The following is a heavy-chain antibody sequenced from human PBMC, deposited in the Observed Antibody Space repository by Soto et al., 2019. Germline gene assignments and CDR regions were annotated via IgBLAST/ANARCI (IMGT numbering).Heavy chain of an antibody. CDR2: IIPIFGTA. D-gene: IGHD1-26*01. CDR1: GGTFSSYA. V-gene: IGHV1-69*12. CDR3: ARSANHLWSGPYYYYGMDV. Sequence: QVQLVQSGAEVKKPGSSVKVSCKASGGTFSSYAISWVRQAPGQGLEWMGGIIPIFGTANYAQKFQGRVTITADESTSTAYMELSSLRSEDTAVYYCARSANHLWSGPYYYYGMDVWGQGTTVTVSS. J-gene: IGHJ6*02.